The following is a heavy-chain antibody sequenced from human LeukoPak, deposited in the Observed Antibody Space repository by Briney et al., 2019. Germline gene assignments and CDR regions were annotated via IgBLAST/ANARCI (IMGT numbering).Heavy chain of an antibody. CDR3: ARMRMRYYGSGSYTNFDY. CDR2: IYYRVTS. J-gene: IGHJ4*02. Sequence: PSETLSLTCTVSGDSISTYYWSWIRQPPGKGLEWIGYIYYRVTSDYNPSLKSRVTMSVDMSTGQISLKLSSVTAADTAVYYCARMRMRYYGSGSYTNFDYWGQGTLVTVSS. V-gene: IGHV4-59*01. D-gene: IGHD3-10*01. CDR1: GDSISTYY.